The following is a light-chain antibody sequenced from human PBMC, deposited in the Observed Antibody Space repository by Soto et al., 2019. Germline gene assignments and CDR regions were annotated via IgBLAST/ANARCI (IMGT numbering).Light chain of an antibody. CDR1: QSVSSGY. CDR3: QQYASSPET. J-gene: IGKJ1*01. Sequence: EFVLTQSPGTLSLSPGERATLACRASQSVSSGYLAWYQQKPGQAPRLVISRTSNRATGIPDRFSGSGSGTDFTLTISRLEPEDFAVYYCQQYASSPETFDQGTKVDIK. CDR2: RTS. V-gene: IGKV3-20*01.